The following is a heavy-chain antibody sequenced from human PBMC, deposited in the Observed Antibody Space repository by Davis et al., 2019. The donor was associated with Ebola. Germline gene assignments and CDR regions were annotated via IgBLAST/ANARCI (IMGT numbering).Heavy chain of an antibody. CDR2: INPSGGST. CDR1: GYTFTSYA. CDR3: ARGEEYFDWLVGAVWFDP. Sequence: ASVKVSCKASGYTFTSYAMNWVRQAPGQGLEWMGIINPSGGSTSYAQKFQGRVTMTRDTSTSTVYMELSSLRSEDTAVYYCARGEEYFDWLVGAVWFDPWGQGTLVTVSS. J-gene: IGHJ5*02. V-gene: IGHV1-46*01. D-gene: IGHD3-9*01.